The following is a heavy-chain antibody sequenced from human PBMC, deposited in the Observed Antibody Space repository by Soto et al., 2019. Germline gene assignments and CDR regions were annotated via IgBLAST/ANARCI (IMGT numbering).Heavy chain of an antibody. CDR2: INHSGST. D-gene: IGHD2-8*01. V-gene: IGHV4-34*01. CDR1: GGSFSGYY. CDR3: ARVLMVYATRGNYYYYYGMDV. Sequence: SETLSLTCAVYGGSFSGYYWSWIRQPPGKGLEWIGEINHSGSTNYNPSLKSRVTISVDTSKNQFSLKPSSVTAADTAVYYCARVLMVYATRGNYYYYYGMDVWGQGTTVTVSS. J-gene: IGHJ6*02.